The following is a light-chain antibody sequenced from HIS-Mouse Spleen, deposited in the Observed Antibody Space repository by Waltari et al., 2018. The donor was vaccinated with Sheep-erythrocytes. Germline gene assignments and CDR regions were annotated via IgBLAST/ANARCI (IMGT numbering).Light chain of an antibody. V-gene: IGLV2-8*01. CDR2: EVS. CDR3: SSYAGSNNWV. Sequence: QSALTQPPSASGSPGQSVTIPCTGTSSHVGGYNYVPWYQQHPGKAPKLMIYEVSTRPSGVPDRFSGSKSGNTASLTVSGLQAEDEADYYCSSYAGSNNWVFGGGTKLTVL. J-gene: IGLJ3*02. CDR1: SSHVGGYNY.